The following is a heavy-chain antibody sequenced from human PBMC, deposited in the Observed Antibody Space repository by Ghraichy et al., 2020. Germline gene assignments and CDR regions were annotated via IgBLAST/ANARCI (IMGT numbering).Heavy chain of an antibody. CDR3: ARDQGSGWSIYYYYYMDV. CDR1: GYTFTSYG. V-gene: IGHV1-18*01. Sequence: ASVKVSCKASGYTFTSYGISWVRQAPGQGLEWMGWISAYNGDTNYAQKLQGRVTMTTDTSTSTAYMELRSLRSDDTAVYYCARDQGSGWSIYYYYYMDVWGKGTTVTVSS. J-gene: IGHJ6*03. CDR2: ISAYNGDT. D-gene: IGHD6-19*01.